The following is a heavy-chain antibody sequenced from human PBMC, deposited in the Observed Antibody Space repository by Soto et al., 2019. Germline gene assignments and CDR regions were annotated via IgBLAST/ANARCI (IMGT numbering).Heavy chain of an antibody. CDR1: GGSISSYY. CDR3: ARWSGLQYHLLRTYNWFDP. CDR2: IYYSGST. Sequence: PSETLSLTCTVSGGSISSYYWSWIRQPPGKGLEWIGYIYYSGSTNYNPSLKSRVTISVDTSKNQFSLKLSSVTAADTAVYYCARWSGLQYHLLRTYNWFDPWGQGTLVTVSS. J-gene: IGHJ5*02. V-gene: IGHV4-59*01. D-gene: IGHD2-2*01.